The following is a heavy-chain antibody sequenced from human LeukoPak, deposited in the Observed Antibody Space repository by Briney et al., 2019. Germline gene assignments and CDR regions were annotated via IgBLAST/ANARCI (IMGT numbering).Heavy chain of an antibody. Sequence: SVKVSCKASGGTFSSYAISWVRQAPGQGLEWMGGIIPIFGTANYAQKFQGRVTITADKSTSTAYMELSSLRSEDTAVYYCARVPTDSTQTGPRGGNYGDYARAFDIWGQGTMVTVSS. D-gene: IGHD4-17*01. CDR2: IIPIFGTA. V-gene: IGHV1-69*06. CDR1: GGTFSSYA. J-gene: IGHJ3*02. CDR3: ARVPTDSTQTGPRGGNYGDYARAFDI.